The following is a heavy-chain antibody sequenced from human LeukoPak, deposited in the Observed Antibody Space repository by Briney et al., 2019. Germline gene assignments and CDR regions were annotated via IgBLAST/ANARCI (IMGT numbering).Heavy chain of an antibody. Sequence: GGSLRLSCAASGFTFSSYSMNWVRQAPGKGLEWVSYISSSSTIYYADSVKGRFTISRDNAKNSLYLQMNSLRAEDTAVYYCARGQWLPTDAFDIWGQGTMVTVSS. D-gene: IGHD6-19*01. CDR1: GFTFSSYS. CDR2: ISSSSTI. J-gene: IGHJ3*02. CDR3: ARGQWLPTDAFDI. V-gene: IGHV3-48*04.